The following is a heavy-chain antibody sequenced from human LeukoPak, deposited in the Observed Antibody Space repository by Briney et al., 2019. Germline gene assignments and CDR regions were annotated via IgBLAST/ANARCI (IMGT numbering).Heavy chain of an antibody. J-gene: IGHJ4*02. D-gene: IGHD3-3*01. CDR1: GGSIRSSTHF. V-gene: IGHV4-39*01. CDR2: MYYSGNT. Sequence: SETLSLTCTVSGGSIRSSTHFWGWTRQPPGKGLEWIGSMYYSGNTYYNPSLKSRVTISVDTSKNQFSLKLTSVTAADTAIYYCARHKRGAVVIVEYWGQGTLVTVSS. CDR3: ARHKRGAVVIVEY.